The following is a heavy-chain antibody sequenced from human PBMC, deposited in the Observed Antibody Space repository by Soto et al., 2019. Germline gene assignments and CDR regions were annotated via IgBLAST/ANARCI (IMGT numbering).Heavy chain of an antibody. D-gene: IGHD3-3*01. Sequence: PSETLSLTCTVSGGSISSGDYYWSWIRQPPGKGLEWIGYIYYSGSTYYNPSLKSRVTISVDTSKNQFSLKLSSVTAADTAVYYCARDNILGILYGGMDVWGQGTMVTVSS. CDR3: ARDNILGILYGGMDV. CDR1: GGSISSGDYY. J-gene: IGHJ6*02. CDR2: IYYSGST. V-gene: IGHV4-30-4*01.